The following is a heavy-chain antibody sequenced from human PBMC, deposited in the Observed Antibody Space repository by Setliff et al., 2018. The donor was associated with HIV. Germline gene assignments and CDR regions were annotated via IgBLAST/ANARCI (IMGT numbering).Heavy chain of an antibody. Sequence: GGSLRLSCAASGFTVSRFYMSWVRQAPGKGLEWVSVIYSDGSSYYADSVKGRFTISRDNAKNTLYLQMNSLRGEDTAVYYCARHSDWYGNDAFDIWGQGTRVT. CDR1: GFTVSRFY. J-gene: IGHJ3*02. V-gene: IGHV3-66*04. CDR2: IYSDGSS. D-gene: IGHD6-19*01. CDR3: ARHSDWYGNDAFDI.